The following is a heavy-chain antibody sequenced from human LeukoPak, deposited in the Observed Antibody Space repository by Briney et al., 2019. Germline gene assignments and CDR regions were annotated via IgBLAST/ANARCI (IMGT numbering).Heavy chain of an antibody. Sequence: PSETLSLTCTVSGGSISSYYWSWIRQPPGNGLEWRGYIYHSGSTNDNPSLKSLVTISVDTAKNHFSLKLSSVTAADTAVYYCARDIGYDILTGYYPFAYWGQGTLVTVSS. CDR3: ARDIGYDILTGYYPFAY. J-gene: IGHJ4*02. CDR1: GGSISSYY. CDR2: IYHSGST. D-gene: IGHD3-9*01. V-gene: IGHV4-59*12.